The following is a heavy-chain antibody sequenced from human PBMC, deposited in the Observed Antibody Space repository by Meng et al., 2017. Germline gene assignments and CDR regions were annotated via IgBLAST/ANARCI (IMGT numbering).Heavy chain of an antibody. Sequence: QGQLVQPGAEVKKPGASVKVSCNASAHTLSSDGFAWVRQAPGQGLEWMGWINAYNGYTDYAQKFLGRVTLTTDTSTNTGYMELRSLTSDDTAVYYCATRGNPNLDCWGQGTLVTVSS. D-gene: IGHD1-14*01. CDR1: AHTLSSDG. CDR3: ATRGNPNLDC. J-gene: IGHJ4*02. V-gene: IGHV1-18*01. CDR2: INAYNGYT.